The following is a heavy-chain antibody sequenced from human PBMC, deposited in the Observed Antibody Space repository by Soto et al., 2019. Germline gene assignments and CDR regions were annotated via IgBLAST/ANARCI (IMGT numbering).Heavy chain of an antibody. J-gene: IGHJ4*02. CDR1: GGSVSSGSYY. Sequence: PSETLSLTCTVSGGSVSSGSYYWSWIRQPPGKGLEWIGYIYYNGSTNYNPSLKSRVTVSVDTSKNQFSLKLSSVTAADTAVYYCARDKITGLFDYWGQGTLVTSPQ. CDR2: IYYNGST. D-gene: IGHD2-8*02. CDR3: ARDKITGLFDY. V-gene: IGHV4-61*01.